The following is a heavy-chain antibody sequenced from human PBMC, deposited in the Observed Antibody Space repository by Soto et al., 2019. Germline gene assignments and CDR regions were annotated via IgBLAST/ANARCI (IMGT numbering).Heavy chain of an antibody. CDR1: GYTFTSYA. CDR2: INAGNGNT. D-gene: IGHD3-16*01. V-gene: IGHV1-3*01. Sequence: ASVKVSCKASGYTFTSYAMHWVRQAPGQRLEWMGWINAGNGNTKYAQKFQGRVTITTDTSTNTAYMDLWTLISEDTAVYYCARSWVTGKGGIDVWGQGTTVTVSS. J-gene: IGHJ6*02. CDR3: ARSWVTGKGGIDV.